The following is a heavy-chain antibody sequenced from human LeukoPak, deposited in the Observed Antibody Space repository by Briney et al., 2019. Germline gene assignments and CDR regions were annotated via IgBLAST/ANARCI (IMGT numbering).Heavy chain of an antibody. V-gene: IGHV3-20*04. CDR2: INWNGGSI. CDR3: AKLPGVTADGYFDY. Sequence: GGSLRLSCAASGFTFDDYGMGWVRQAPGKGLEWVSAINWNGGSIGYADSVKGRFTISRDNAKNSLYLQMNNLRAEDTALYYCAKLPGVTADGYFDYWGQGTLVTVSS. CDR1: GFTFDDYG. D-gene: IGHD6-13*01. J-gene: IGHJ4*02.